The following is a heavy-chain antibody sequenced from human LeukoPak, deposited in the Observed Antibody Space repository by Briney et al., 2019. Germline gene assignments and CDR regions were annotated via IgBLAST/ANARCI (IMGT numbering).Heavy chain of an antibody. CDR3: SRESGLYYFDSSGYYPW. V-gene: IGHV1-69*04. Sequence: SVKVSCKASGGTFISYAIGWVRQAPGQGLEWMGRIIPILGIANYAQKFQGRVTITADKSTSTAYMELSSLSYVAAAVNYLSRESGLYYFDSSGYYPWWGQGTLVTVSS. J-gene: IGHJ4*02. CDR1: GGTFISYA. CDR2: IIPILGIA. D-gene: IGHD3-22*01.